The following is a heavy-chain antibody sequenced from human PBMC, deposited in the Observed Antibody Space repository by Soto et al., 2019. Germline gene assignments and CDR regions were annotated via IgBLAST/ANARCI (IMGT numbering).Heavy chain of an antibody. D-gene: IGHD4-17*01. J-gene: IGHJ4*02. V-gene: IGHV3-23*01. Sequence: EVQLLESGGDLVQPGGSLRLSCAASGFAFSNYAVTWVRQAQGKGLEWVSSISGSGNIIYYADSVKGRFIISRDNSQDTRYLPMNSLRAEDTAVYYCAKNPNGDYISAFDDWGRGTLVTVSS. CDR1: GFAFSNYA. CDR3: AKNPNGDYISAFDD. CDR2: ISGSGNII.